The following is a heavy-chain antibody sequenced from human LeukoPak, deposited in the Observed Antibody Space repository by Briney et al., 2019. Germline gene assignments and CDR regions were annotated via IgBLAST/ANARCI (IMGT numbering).Heavy chain of an antibody. CDR1: EFTFTTYG. V-gene: IGHV3-33*01. CDR3: ARDWKTNSFDY. D-gene: IGHD1-1*01. CDR2: IYYDGSNI. J-gene: IGHJ4*02. Sequence: PGGSLRLSCAASEFTFTTYGMHWDRQAPGKGLEWVAFIYYDGSNIYYADYVKGRFTISRDISKNTLYLQMDSLRAEDTAIYYCARDWKTNSFDYWGQGTLVTVSS.